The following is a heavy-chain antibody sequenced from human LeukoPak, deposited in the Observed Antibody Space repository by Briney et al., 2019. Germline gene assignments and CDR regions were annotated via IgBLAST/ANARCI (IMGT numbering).Heavy chain of an antibody. CDR2: IIPIFGTA. CDR1: GGTFSSYA. Sequence: SVKVSCKASGGTFSSYAISWVRQAPGQGLEWMGRIIPIFGTANYAQKFQGRVTITADKSTSTAYMELSSLRSEDTAVYYCASSTPGIAVAGTRFDYWGQGTRVTVSS. CDR3: ASSTPGIAVAGTRFDY. D-gene: IGHD6-19*01. J-gene: IGHJ4*02. V-gene: IGHV1-69*06.